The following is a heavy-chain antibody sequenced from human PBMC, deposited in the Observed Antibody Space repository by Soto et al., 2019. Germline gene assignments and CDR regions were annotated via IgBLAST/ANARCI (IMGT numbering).Heavy chain of an antibody. V-gene: IGHV4-34*01. J-gene: IGHJ3*02. CDR2: INHSGST. CDR1: GGSFSGYY. Sequence: SETLCLTCAVYGGSFSGYYWSWIRQPPGKGLEWIGEINHSGSTNYNPSLKSRVTISVDTSKNQFSLKLSSVTAADTAVYYCARSLSEGAFDIWGQGTMVTVS. CDR3: ARSLSEGAFDI.